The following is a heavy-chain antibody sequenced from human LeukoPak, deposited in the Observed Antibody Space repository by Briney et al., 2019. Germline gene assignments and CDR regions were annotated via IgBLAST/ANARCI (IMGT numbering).Heavy chain of an antibody. CDR1: GFTVSSNY. V-gene: IGHV3-66*01. CDR2: IYSGGST. CDR3: VRAWYRGSHLYDFDF. D-gene: IGHD1-26*01. J-gene: IGHJ4*02. Sequence: PGGSLRLSCAASGFTVSSNYMSWVRQAPGKGLEWVSVIYSGGSTFYADSVKGRFTISRENAKNSSYLQMNRLGAEDTAVYYCVRAWYRGSHLYDFDFWGQGTLVTVSS.